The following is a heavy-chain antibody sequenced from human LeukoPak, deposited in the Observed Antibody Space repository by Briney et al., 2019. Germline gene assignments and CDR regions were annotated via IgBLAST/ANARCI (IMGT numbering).Heavy chain of an antibody. CDR3: AAVVPAAMY. J-gene: IGHJ4*02. V-gene: IGHV4-34*01. D-gene: IGHD2-2*01. CDR2: INQSGST. CDR1: GGSFSGYY. Sequence: SETLSLTCAVYGGSFSGYYWSWIRQPPGKWLEWIGEINQSGSTNYNPSLKSRVTISVDTSKNQFSLKLSSVTAADTAVYYCAAVVPAAMYWGQGTLVTVSS.